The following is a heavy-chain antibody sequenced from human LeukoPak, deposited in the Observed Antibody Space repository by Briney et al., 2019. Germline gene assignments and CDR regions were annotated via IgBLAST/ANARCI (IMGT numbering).Heavy chain of an antibody. CDR3: AKGLRTGVGPYMGYHYYMDV. Sequence: GGSLRLSCAASGFTFSSYAMSWVRQAPGKGLKWDSTTNDNGDGTYYADSVKGRFTISRDNSYNTVSLQMNSLRDEDTGVYYCAKGLRTGVGPYMGYHYYMDVWGKGATVTVSS. J-gene: IGHJ6*03. CDR2: TNDNGDGT. V-gene: IGHV3-23*01. D-gene: IGHD3-16*01. CDR1: GFTFSSYA.